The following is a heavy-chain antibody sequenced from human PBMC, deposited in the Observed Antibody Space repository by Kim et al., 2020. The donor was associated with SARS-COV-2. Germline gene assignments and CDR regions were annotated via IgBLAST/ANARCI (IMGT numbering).Heavy chain of an antibody. V-gene: IGHV3-43*02. D-gene: IGHD6-25*01. CDR3: AKDASVRLYFDH. CDR2: ISGSGSST. Sequence: LSLTCAASGFTFDDYAMHWVRQAPGKGLEWVSLISGSGSSTYYADSVKGRFTISRDNSKNSLYLQINSLRTEDTALYYCAKDASVRLYFDHWGQGTL. CDR1: GFTFDDYA. J-gene: IGHJ4*02.